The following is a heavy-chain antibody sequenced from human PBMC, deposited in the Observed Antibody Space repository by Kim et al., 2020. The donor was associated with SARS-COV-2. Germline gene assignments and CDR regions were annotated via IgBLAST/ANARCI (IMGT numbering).Heavy chain of an antibody. CDR2: GSP. V-gene: IGHV4-39*01. CDR3: ARGDDAFDI. D-gene: IGHD3-16*01. J-gene: IGHJ3*02. Sequence: GSPYYDPALKGRVTIAVDTSKNQFSLKLSSVTAADTAVYYCARGDDAFDIWGQGTMVTVSS.